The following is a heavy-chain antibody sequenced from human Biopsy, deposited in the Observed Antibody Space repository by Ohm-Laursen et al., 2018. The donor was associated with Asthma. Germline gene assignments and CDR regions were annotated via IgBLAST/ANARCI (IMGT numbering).Heavy chain of an antibody. D-gene: IGHD6-13*01. CDR3: SRDTLGYYFDI. CDR2: ITFDGSTQ. J-gene: IGHJ4*02. CDR1: GFTVSRDH. V-gene: IGHV3-30*09. Sequence: SSLRLSCAATGFTVSRDHMFWVRQAPGKGLEWVAVITFDGSTQHYGDSVKGRFAISRDNSKNMLFLQMNSLRAEDTAVYYCSRDTLGYYFDIWGRGTQVTVSS.